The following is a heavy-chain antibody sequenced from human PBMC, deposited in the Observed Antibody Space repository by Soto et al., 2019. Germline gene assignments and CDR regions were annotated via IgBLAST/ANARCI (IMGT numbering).Heavy chain of an antibody. D-gene: IGHD2-2*01. Sequence: VQLQESGPGLVKPSQTLSLTCTVSGGSINSGGYYWIWIRQHPGKGLEWIGHIDYSGYTSYNPSLKSRLTVSVDTSKTQFSLRLTSVTAADAALSYCATSYCRSTNCPYHFDYWGQGTLVTVSS. J-gene: IGHJ4*02. CDR3: ATSYCRSTNCPYHFDY. CDR1: GGSINSGGYY. V-gene: IGHV4-31*03. CDR2: IDYSGYT.